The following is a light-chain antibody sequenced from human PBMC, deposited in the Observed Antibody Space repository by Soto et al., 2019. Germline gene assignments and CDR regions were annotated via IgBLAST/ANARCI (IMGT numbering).Light chain of an antibody. V-gene: IGKV3-20*01. CDR2: GAS. CDR3: QEYGSSRT. Sequence: EIVLTQSPGTLSLSPGERATLSCRASQSVSSSYLAWYQKKPGQAPRLLIYGASTRATGIPDRFSGSGSGKDFTLTISRLEPEDFAVYYCQEYGSSRTFGQGTKLEIK. J-gene: IGKJ1*01. CDR1: QSVSSSY.